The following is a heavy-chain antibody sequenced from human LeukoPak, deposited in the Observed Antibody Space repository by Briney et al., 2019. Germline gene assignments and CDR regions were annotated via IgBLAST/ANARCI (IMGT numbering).Heavy chain of an antibody. CDR2: IYYSGST. J-gene: IGHJ3*02. CDR1: GGSISSYY. V-gene: IGHV4-59*08. CDR3: AKGYGAFDI. Sequence: SETLSLTCTVSGGSISSYYRSWIRQPPGKGLEWIGYIYYSGSTNYNPSLKSRVTISVDTSKNQFSLKLSSVTAADTAVYYCAKGYGAFDIWGQGTMVTVSS. D-gene: IGHD5-12*01.